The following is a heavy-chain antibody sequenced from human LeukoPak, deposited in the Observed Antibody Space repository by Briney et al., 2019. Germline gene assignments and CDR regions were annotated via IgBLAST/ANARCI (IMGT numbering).Heavy chain of an antibody. Sequence: MASETLSLTCAVSGDSITGYYWSWIRRPPGKGLEWIGYMHPSGSTNYNPSLKSRVTILADMSKNQFSLKLSSVTAADTAVYYCAGSRARSMQIEYWGQGALVTVSS. V-gene: IGHV4-4*09. D-gene: IGHD2-8*01. CDR2: MHPSGST. CDR1: GDSITGYY. CDR3: AGSRARSMQIEY. J-gene: IGHJ4*02.